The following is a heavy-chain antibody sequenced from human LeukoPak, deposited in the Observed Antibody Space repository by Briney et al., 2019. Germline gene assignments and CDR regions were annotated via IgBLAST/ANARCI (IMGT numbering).Heavy chain of an antibody. CDR2: INHSGST. Sequence: SETLSLTCAVYGGSFSGYYWSWIRQPPGKGLEWIGEINHSGSTNYNPSLKSRVTISVDTSKNQFSLKLSSVTAADTAAYYCARGGDKVEMATISAFDIWGQGTMVTVSS. CDR1: GGSFSGYY. J-gene: IGHJ3*02. V-gene: IGHV4-34*01. CDR3: ARGGDKVEMATISAFDI. D-gene: IGHD5-24*01.